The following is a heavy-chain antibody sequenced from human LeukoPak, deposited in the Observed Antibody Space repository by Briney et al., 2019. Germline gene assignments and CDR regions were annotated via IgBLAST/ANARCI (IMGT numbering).Heavy chain of an antibody. Sequence: GGSLRLSCAGSGFTVSSSTMSWVRQAPGKGLEWVSNFYSDALDGITNYADSVKGRFTISRDNSQNTLYLQMNSLRVEDTATYHCAREIGGGHHYFEHWGQGTVVTVSS. J-gene: IGHJ4*02. CDR3: AREIGGGHHYFEH. CDR1: GFTVSSST. D-gene: IGHD1-26*01. V-gene: IGHV3-53*01. CDR2: FYSDALDGIT.